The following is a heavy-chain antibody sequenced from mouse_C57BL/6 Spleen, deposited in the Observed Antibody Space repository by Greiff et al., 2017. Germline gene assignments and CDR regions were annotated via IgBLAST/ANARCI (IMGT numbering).Heavy chain of an antibody. CDR2: IYIGNGYT. CDR1: GYTFTSYG. D-gene: IGHD2-4*01. J-gene: IGHJ2*01. CDR3: ATSYYDYDQYYFDY. V-gene: IGHV1-58*01. Sequence: EVKLEESGAELVRPGSSVKMSCKTSGYTFTSYGINWVKQRPGQGLEWIGYIYIGNGYTEYNEKFKGKATLTSDTSSSTAYMQLSSLTSEDSAIYFCATSYYDYDQYYFDYWGQGTTLTVSS.